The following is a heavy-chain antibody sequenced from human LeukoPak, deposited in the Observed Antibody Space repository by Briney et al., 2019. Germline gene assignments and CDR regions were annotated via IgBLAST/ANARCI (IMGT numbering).Heavy chain of an antibody. D-gene: IGHD1-1*01. Sequence: SETLSLTCTVSGDSISSRSYYWGWIRQPPGKGLEWIGSIYYSGSTYYNPSLKSRVTISVDTSKNQFSLKLSSVTAADTAVYYCARDLQNGFDYWGQGTLVTVSS. J-gene: IGHJ4*02. CDR3: ARDLQNGFDY. CDR1: GDSISSRSYY. V-gene: IGHV4-39*07. CDR2: IYYSGST.